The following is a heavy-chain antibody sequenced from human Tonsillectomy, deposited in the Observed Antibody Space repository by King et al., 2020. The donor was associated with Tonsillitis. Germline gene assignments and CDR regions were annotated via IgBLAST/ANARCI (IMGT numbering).Heavy chain of an antibody. CDR2: ISGSGGST. J-gene: IGHJ4*02. CDR3: AKDGITIFGVVSNFDY. V-gene: IGHV3-23*04. CDR1: GFTFSSYA. D-gene: IGHD3-3*01. Sequence: VQLVESGGGXVQPGGSLRLSCAASGFTFSSYAMSWVRQAPGKGLEWVSAISGSGGSTYYADSVKGRFTISRDNSKNTLYLQMNSLRAEDTAVYYCAKDGITIFGVVSNFDYWGQGTLVTVSS.